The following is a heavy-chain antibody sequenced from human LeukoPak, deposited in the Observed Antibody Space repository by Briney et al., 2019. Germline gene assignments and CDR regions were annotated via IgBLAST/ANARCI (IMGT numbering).Heavy chain of an antibody. CDR1: GFTFSSYG. J-gene: IGHJ4*02. D-gene: IGHD5-12*01. V-gene: IGHV3-30*02. Sequence: QPGGSLRLSCAASGFTFSSYGTHWVRQAPGKGLEWVAFIRYDGSNKYYADSVKGRFTISRDNAKNSLYLQMNSLRAEDTAVYYCARDLVATIGHYFDYWGQGTLVTVSS. CDR2: IRYDGSNK. CDR3: ARDLVATIGHYFDY.